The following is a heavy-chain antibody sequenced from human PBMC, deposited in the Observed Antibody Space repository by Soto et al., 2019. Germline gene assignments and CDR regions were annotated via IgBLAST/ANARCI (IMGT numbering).Heavy chain of an antibody. D-gene: IGHD3-10*01. CDR2: IYTSGST. V-gene: IGHV4-4*07. J-gene: IGHJ4*02. Sequence: SETLSLTCTVSGGSISSYYWSWIRQPAGKGLEWIGRIYTSGSTNYNPSLKSRVTMSVDTSKNQFSLKLSSVTAADTAVYYCARGRVLLWFGESAFDYWGQGTLVTVSS. CDR3: ARGRVLLWFGESAFDY. CDR1: GGSISSYY.